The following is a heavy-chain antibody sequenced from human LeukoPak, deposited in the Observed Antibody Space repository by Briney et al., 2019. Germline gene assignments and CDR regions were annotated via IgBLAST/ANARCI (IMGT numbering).Heavy chain of an antibody. Sequence: SETLSLTCAVYGESFSGYYWSWIRQPPGKGLEWIGEINHSGSTNCNPSLKSRVTISVDTSKNQFSLKLSSVTAADTAVYYCARIIYGDYGRPYNKFDYWGQGTLVTVSS. D-gene: IGHD4-17*01. J-gene: IGHJ4*02. CDR2: INHSGST. CDR1: GESFSGYY. CDR3: ARIIYGDYGRPYNKFDY. V-gene: IGHV4-34*01.